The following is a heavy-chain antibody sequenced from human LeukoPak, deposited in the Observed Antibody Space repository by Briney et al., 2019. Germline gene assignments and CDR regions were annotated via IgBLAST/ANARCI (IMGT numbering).Heavy chain of an antibody. J-gene: IGHJ4*02. Sequence: GGSLRLSCAASGFTFSNYAIHWVRQAPGKGLEWVSIVGGSGVKTYYADSVKGRFTISRDNSKNTVYQQMNSLRAEDTAIYYCAKRGDCSGACTYDYWGQGTLVTVSS. CDR2: VGGSGVKT. D-gene: IGHD2-15*01. V-gene: IGHV3-23*01. CDR3: AKRGDCSGACTYDY. CDR1: GFTFSNYA.